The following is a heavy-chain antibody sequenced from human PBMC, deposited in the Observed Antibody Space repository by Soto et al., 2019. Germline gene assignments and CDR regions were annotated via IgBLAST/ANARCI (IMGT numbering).Heavy chain of an antibody. CDR3: ARGSWSDFWSGYNKYYYYYGMDV. V-gene: IGHV1-69*13. J-gene: IGHJ6*02. D-gene: IGHD3-3*01. Sequence: SVKVSCKASGGTFSSYAISWVRQAPGQGLEWMGGIIPIFGTANYAQKFQGRVTITADESTSSAYMELSSLRSEDTAVYYCARGSWSDFWSGYNKYYYYYGMDVWG. CDR1: GGTFSSYA. CDR2: IIPIFGTA.